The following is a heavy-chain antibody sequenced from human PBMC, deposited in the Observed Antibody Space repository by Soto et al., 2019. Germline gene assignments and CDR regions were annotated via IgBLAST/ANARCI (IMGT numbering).Heavy chain of an antibody. J-gene: IGHJ6*02. CDR1: GFTFSSYA. D-gene: IGHD4-17*01. CDR3: AKDHSSSDYGDYEYYYYYYGMDV. CDR2: ISGSGGST. Sequence: GGSLRLSCAASGFTFSSYAMSWVRQAPGKGLEWVSAISGSGGSTYYADSVKGRFTISRDNSKNTLYLQMNSLRAEDTAVYYCAKDHSSSDYGDYEYYYYYYGMDVWGQGTTVTVSS. V-gene: IGHV3-23*01.